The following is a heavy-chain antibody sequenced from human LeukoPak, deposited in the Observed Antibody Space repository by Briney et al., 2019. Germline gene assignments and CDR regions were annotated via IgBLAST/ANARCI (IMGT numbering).Heavy chain of an antibody. J-gene: IGHJ4*02. CDR2: IYPGDSDT. V-gene: IGHV5-51*01. CDR3: ATVLRFLEWCHNPPSYFDY. Sequence: GESLKISCKGSGYSFTSYWIGWVRQMPGKGLEWMGIIYPGDSDTRYSPSFQGQVTISADKSISTAYLQWSSLKASDTAMYYCATVLRFLEWCHNPPSYFDYWGQGTLVTVSS. CDR1: GYSFTSYW. D-gene: IGHD3-3*01.